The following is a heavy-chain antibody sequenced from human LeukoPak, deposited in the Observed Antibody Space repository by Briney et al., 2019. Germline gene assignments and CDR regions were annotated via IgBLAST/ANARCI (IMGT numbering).Heavy chain of an antibody. CDR3: ARHPTEIAVAGTFDY. CDR2: IYDSGST. V-gene: IGHV4-39*01. CDR1: GVSISSSSYH. Sequence: SETLSLTCTVSGVSISSSSYHWDWIRQPPGKGLEWIGSIYDSGSTYYSPSLKSRVTISVDTSKNQFSLKLSSVTAADTAVYYCARHPTEIAVAGTFDYWGQGTLVTVSS. J-gene: IGHJ4*02. D-gene: IGHD6-19*01.